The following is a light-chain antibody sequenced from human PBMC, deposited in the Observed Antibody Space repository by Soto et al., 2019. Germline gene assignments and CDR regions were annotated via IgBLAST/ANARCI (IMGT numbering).Light chain of an antibody. CDR3: SSYTSSSTPNWV. V-gene: IGLV2-14*01. CDR2: EVS. J-gene: IGLJ3*02. Sequence: QSALTQPASVSGSTGRSITISCTGPSSDVGGYNYVSWYQQHPGKAPKLMIYEVSNRPSGVSNRFSGSKSGNTASLTISGLQAEDEADYYCSSYTSSSTPNWVFGGGTKLTV. CDR1: SSDVGGYNY.